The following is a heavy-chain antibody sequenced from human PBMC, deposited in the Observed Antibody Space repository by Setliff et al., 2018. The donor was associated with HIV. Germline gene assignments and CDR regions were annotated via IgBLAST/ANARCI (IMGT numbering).Heavy chain of an antibody. CDR2: IYTTGSA. CDR1: GGSIGSGSHY. D-gene: IGHD1-26*01. CDR3: AKTSVGATGLYAFDI. Sequence: SETLSLTCTVSGGSIGSGSHYWSWIRQPAGKGLEWIGHIYTTGSANYNPSLKSRVTISADTSNNQFSLRLTSMTAADTAVYYCAKTSVGATGLYAFDIWGQGTMVTVS. V-gene: IGHV4-61*09. J-gene: IGHJ3*02.